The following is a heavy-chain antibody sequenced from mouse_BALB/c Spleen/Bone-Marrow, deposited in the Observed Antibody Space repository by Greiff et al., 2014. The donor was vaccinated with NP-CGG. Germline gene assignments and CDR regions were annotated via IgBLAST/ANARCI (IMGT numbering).Heavy chain of an antibody. CDR3: ARKDYFGYAAMDY. J-gene: IGHJ4*01. Sequence: EVKLVESGGGLVQPGGSRKLSCAASGFTFSSFGMHWVRQAPEKGLEWVAYISGGSSIIYYADTVKGRFTISRDNPKNTLFLQMTGLRSEDTAIYYCARKDYFGYAAMDYWGQGTSVTVSS. D-gene: IGHD1-2*01. V-gene: IGHV5-17*02. CDR2: ISGGSSII. CDR1: GFTFSSFG.